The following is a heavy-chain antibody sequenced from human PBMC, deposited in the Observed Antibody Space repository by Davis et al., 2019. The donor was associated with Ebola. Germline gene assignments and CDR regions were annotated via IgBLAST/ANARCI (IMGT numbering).Heavy chain of an antibody. V-gene: IGHV3-48*03. Sequence: GESLKISCAASGFTFSSYEMNWVRQAPGKGLEWVSYISSSGSTIYYADSVKGRFTISRDNAKNSLYLQMNSLRAEDTAVYYCAREDYSDLVSQSFIYYGMDVWGQGTTVTVSS. CDR1: GFTFSSYE. CDR2: ISSSGSTI. CDR3: AREDYSDLVSQSFIYYGMDV. J-gene: IGHJ6*02. D-gene: IGHD4-11*01.